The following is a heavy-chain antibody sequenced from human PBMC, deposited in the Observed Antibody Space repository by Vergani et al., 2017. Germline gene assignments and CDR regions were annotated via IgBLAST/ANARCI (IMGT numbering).Heavy chain of an antibody. D-gene: IGHD5-12*01. Sequence: EVQLVESGGGLVKPGGSLRLSCAASGFTFSSYSMNWVRQAPGKGLEWVSSISSSSSYIYYADSVKGRFTISRDNAKNSLYLQMNSLRAEDPAVYYCARDGHTGVATDYWGQGTLVTVSS. CDR1: GFTFSSYS. CDR3: ARDGHTGVATDY. CDR2: ISSSSSYI. J-gene: IGHJ4*02. V-gene: IGHV3-21*01.